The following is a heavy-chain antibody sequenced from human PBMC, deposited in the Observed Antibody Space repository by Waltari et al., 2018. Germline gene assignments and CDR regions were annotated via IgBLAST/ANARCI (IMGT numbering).Heavy chain of an antibody. V-gene: IGHV4-39*07. Sequence: QLQLQESGPGLAKPSETLSLTCAVPGRSISRSNSYWGWIRQPPGKGLEWIGSIYYSGSTYYNPSLKSRVTISVDTSKNQFSLKLSSVTAADTAVYYCARYSSSPYYYGMDVWGQGTTVTVSS. CDR3: ARYSSSPYYYGMDV. J-gene: IGHJ6*02. CDR1: GRSISRSNSY. CDR2: IYYSGST. D-gene: IGHD6-13*01.